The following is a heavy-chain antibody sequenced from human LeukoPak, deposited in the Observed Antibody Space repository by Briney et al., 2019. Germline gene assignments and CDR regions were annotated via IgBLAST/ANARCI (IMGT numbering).Heavy chain of an antibody. D-gene: IGHD2/OR15-2a*01. CDR2: INGNSGGT. Sequence: ASVKVSCKASGYTFTDYYIHWVRQAPGQGLDWMGWINGNSGGTNYAQEFQGRVTMTRDTSIKTAYMELSRLRSDDTAVFYCARGAYCNSIGCLGGHPGHFYYMDVWGKGTTVTVSS. J-gene: IGHJ6*03. V-gene: IGHV1-2*02. CDR3: ARGAYCNSIGCLGGHPGHFYYMDV. CDR1: GYTFTDYY.